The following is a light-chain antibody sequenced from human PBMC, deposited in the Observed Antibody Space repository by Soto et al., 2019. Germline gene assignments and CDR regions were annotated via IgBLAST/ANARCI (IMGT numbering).Light chain of an antibody. CDR3: QQYKNWPPLT. J-gene: IGKJ4*01. V-gene: IGKV3-15*01. CDR1: QSVSYN. CDR2: GAF. Sequence: EIVMTQSPATLSVSPGETATLSCRASQSVSYNLAWYQQKTGQGPRLLIYGAFTRATGIPARFSGSGYGTDFPLTISSLQSEDFEVYYCQQYKNWPPLTFGGGTKVEFK.